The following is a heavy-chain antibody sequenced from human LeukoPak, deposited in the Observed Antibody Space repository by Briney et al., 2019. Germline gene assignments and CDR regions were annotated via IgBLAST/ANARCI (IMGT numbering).Heavy chain of an antibody. CDR3: ASLGSSGWYNNWFDP. CDR1: GDSISGNY. J-gene: IGHJ5*02. CDR2: IYHSGST. D-gene: IGHD6-19*01. Sequence: PSGTLSLTCTVSGDSISGNYWSWVRQPPGKGLEWIGEIYHSGSTNYNPSLKSRVTISVDKSKNQFSLKLSSVTAADTAVYYCASLGSSGWYNNWFDPWGQGTLVTVSS. V-gene: IGHV4-4*02.